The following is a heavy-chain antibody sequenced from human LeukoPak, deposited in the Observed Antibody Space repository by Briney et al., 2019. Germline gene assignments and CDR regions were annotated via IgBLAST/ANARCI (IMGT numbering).Heavy chain of an antibody. Sequence: GASVKVSCKASGYTFTSYDINWVRQATGQGPEWMGWMNPNSGNTGYAQKFQGRVTMTRNTSISTAYMELSSLRSEDTAVYYCARNLMVRGAIPGGYWGQGTLVTVSS. D-gene: IGHD3-10*01. CDR1: GYTFTSYD. V-gene: IGHV1-8*01. CDR3: ARNLMVRGAIPGGY. CDR2: MNPNSGNT. J-gene: IGHJ4*02.